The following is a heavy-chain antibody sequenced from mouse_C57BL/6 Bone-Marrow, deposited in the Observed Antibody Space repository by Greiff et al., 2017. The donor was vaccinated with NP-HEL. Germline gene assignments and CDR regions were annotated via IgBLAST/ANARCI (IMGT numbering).Heavy chain of an antibody. Sequence: EVMLVESEGGLVQPGSSMKLSCTASGFTFNDYYMAWVRQVPEKGLEWVANINSDGSSTYYLDSLKGRFIISRDNAKNILYLQMRSLKSEDTATYYCAREGGLRRRTYAMDYWGQGTSVTVSS. V-gene: IGHV5-16*01. CDR2: INSDGSST. J-gene: IGHJ4*01. CDR3: AREGGLRRRTYAMDY. CDR1: GFTFNDYY. D-gene: IGHD2-4*01.